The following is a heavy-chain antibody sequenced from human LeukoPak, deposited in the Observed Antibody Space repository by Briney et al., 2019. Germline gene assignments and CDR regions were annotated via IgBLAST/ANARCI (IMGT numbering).Heavy chain of an antibody. CDR1: GFTFSSYA. J-gene: IGHJ4*02. Sequence: PGGSLRLSCAASGFTFSSYAMSWVRQAPGKGLEWVSAISGSGGSTYYADSVKGRFTISRDNSKNTLYLQMNSLRAEDTAVYYCATSSHSGSYRAHWGQGTLVTVSS. V-gene: IGHV3-23*01. CDR2: ISGSGGST. CDR3: ATSSHSGSYRAH. D-gene: IGHD3-10*01.